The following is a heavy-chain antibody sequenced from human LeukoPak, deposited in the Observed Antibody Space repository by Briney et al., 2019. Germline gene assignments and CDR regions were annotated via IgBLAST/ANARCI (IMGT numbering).Heavy chain of an antibody. CDR3: ARDTRTFDF. J-gene: IGHJ4*02. D-gene: IGHD1-26*01. Sequence: PGGSLRLSCAASGFTFSNYRMNWVRQAPGKGLEWVANIKQDGSEKYYVDSVKGRFTISRDNAKNSLFLQMNSLRAKDSAVYYRARDTRTFDFWGQGTLVTVSS. V-gene: IGHV3-7*01. CDR1: GFTFSNYR. CDR2: IKQDGSEK.